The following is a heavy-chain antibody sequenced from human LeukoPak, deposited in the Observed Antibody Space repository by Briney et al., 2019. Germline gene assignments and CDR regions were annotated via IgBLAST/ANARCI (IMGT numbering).Heavy chain of an antibody. V-gene: IGHV3-33*08. CDR3: ARDSYYYGSGSPSDV. J-gene: IGHJ6*02. D-gene: IGHD3-10*01. CDR1: GFTFSSYS. Sequence: GGSLRLSCAASGFTFSSYSMNWVRQAPGKGLEWVAVIWYDGSNKYYADSVKGRFTISRDNSKNTLYLQMNSLRAEDTAVYYCARDSYYYGSGSPSDVWGQGTTVTVSS. CDR2: IWYDGSNK.